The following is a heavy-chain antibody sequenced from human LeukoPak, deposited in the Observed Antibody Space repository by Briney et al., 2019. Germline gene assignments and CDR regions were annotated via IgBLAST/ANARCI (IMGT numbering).Heavy chain of an antibody. CDR2: AYTSGST. D-gene: IGHD3-16*01. J-gene: IGHJ4*02. CDR3: ARGIAGGFHFFDY. CDR1: GGSISSSY. V-gene: IGHV4-4*07. Sequence: PSETLSLTCTVSGGSISSSYWSWIRQPAGKGLGWIGRAYTSGSTDYNPPLRSRGTMSLDTSKNQHSLILNSVIAADTAVYYCARGIAGGFHFFDYWGQGTLVTVSS.